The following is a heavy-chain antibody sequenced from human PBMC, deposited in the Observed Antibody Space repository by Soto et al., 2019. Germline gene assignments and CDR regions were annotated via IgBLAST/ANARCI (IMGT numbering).Heavy chain of an antibody. D-gene: IGHD3-22*01. CDR3: ARVVREYYYDSSGYFGY. J-gene: IGHJ4*02. CDR2: IYYSGST. Sequence: SETLSLTCTVSGGSISSYYCSWIRQPPGKGLEWIGYIYYSGSTNYNPSLKSRVTISVDTSKNQFSLKLSSVTAADTAVYYCARVVREYYYDSSGYFGYWGQGTLVTVSS. V-gene: IGHV4-59*12. CDR1: GGSISSYY.